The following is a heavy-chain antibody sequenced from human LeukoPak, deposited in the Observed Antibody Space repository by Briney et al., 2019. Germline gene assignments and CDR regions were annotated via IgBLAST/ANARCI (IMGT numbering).Heavy chain of an antibody. CDR1: GYTFTSYG. CDR2: ISDYNGNT. V-gene: IGHV1-18*01. J-gene: IGHJ5*02. D-gene: IGHD4-11*01. CDR3: ARDLYRDSLPVSWFDP. Sequence: ASVKVSCKASGYTFTSYGISWVRQAPGQGIEWMGWISDYNGNTKYAQKLQGRVSMTTDTSTSTAYMELRSLRSDDTAVYYCARDLYRDSLPVSWFDPWGQGTLVTVSS.